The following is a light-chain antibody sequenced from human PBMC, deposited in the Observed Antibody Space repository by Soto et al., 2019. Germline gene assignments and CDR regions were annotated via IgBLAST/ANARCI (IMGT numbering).Light chain of an antibody. CDR2: KAS. Sequence: DIQMTQSPSTLSASVGDRVTITCRASQSISSRLAWYQQKPGKAPKLLIYKASTLESGVPSRFSGSGSGAEFTLTIAGLQPDDFATYYCQQYNSYSRTFGQGTKVEIK. CDR1: QSISSR. CDR3: QQYNSYSRT. J-gene: IGKJ1*01. V-gene: IGKV1-5*03.